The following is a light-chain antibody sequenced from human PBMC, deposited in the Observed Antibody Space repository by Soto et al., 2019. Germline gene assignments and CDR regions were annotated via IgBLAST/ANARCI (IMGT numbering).Light chain of an antibody. CDR2: GAS. V-gene: IGKV3-15*01. J-gene: IGKJ4*01. CDR3: QQLKSYPLT. Sequence: EIVMTQSPATLSVSPGERATLSCRASQSVSSNLAWYQQKPGQAPRLLIYGASTRATGIPARFSGSGSGTEFALTISSLQPEDSATYYCQQLKSYPLTFGGGTKVDIK. CDR1: QSVSSN.